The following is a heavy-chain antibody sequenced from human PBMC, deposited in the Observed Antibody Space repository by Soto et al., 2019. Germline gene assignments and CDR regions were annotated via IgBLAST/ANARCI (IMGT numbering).Heavy chain of an antibody. CDR2: ISGSGGST. J-gene: IGHJ6*02. D-gene: IGHD3-9*01. CDR1: GFTFSSYA. Sequence: PGGSLRLSCAASGFTFSSYAMTWVRQAPGKGLEWVSAISGSGGSTYYADSVKGRFTISRDNSKNTLYLQMNSLRAEDTAVYYCAKESGDILTGYEYYYYGMDAWGQGTTVTVSS. V-gene: IGHV3-23*01. CDR3: AKESGDILTGYEYYYYGMDA.